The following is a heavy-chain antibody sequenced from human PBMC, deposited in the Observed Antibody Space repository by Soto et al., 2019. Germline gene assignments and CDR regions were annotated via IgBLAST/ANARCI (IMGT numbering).Heavy chain of an antibody. V-gene: IGHV4-38-2*02. CDR3: ARGDEAAVARYGFDS. CDR2: TSPIGTT. Sequence: SENLSLTCTVSCASITRIYHWAWIRQPPGRSLEWIASTSPIGTTYYTPSLKSRVTISVDTSKNQVSLKLTPVTAADMAVYYCARGDEAAVARYGFDSWGPGTVVTVSS. J-gene: IGHJ5*01. D-gene: IGHD6-19*01. CDR1: CASITRIYH.